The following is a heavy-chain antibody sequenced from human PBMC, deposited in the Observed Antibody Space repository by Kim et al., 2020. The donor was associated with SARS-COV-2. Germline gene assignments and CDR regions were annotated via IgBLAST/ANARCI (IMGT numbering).Heavy chain of an antibody. CDR3: ARDYLLAPYYYDSSGEWADY. D-gene: IGHD3-22*01. V-gene: IGHV3-7*01. J-gene: IGHJ4*02. CDR2: IKQDGSEK. Sequence: GGSLRLSCAASGFTFSSYWMSWVRQAPGKGLEWVANIKQDGSEKYYVDSVKGRFTISRDNAKNSLYLQMNSLRAEDTAVYYCARDYLLAPYYYDSSGEWADYWGQGTLVTVSS. CDR1: GFTFSSYW.